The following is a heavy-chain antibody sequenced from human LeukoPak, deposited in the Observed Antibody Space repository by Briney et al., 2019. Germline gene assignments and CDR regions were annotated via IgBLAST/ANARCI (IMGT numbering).Heavy chain of an antibody. Sequence: SQTLSLTFAISGDSVSSNSVAWNWIRQSPSRGLEWLGRTYYRSKWYTDYAVSVKSRITINPDTSKNQFSLQLNSVTPEDTAVYYCAGTGAAASTPNWFDPWGQGTLVTVSS. CDR2: TYYRSKWYT. CDR1: GDSVSSNSVA. J-gene: IGHJ5*02. V-gene: IGHV6-1*01. CDR3: AGTGAAASTPNWFDP. D-gene: IGHD6-13*01.